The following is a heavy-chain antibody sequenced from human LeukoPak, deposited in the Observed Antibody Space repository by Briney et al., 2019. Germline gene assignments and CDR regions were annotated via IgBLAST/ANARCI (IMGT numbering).Heavy chain of an antibody. D-gene: IGHD2-2*01. CDR3: TRTRGCSSTSCYADY. J-gene: IGHJ4*02. Sequence: PGGSLRLSCAASGFTFSNYAMTWVRQAPVKGLEWVSGISGSGDSTYYADSVKGRFTTSRDNSKNTLYLQMNSLRAEDTALYYCTRTRGCSSTSCYADYWGQGTLVTVSS. CDR2: ISGSGDST. CDR1: GFTFSNYA. V-gene: IGHV3-23*01.